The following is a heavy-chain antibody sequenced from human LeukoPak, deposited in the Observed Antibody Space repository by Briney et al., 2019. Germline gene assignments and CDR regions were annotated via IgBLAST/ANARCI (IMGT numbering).Heavy chain of an antibody. Sequence: SETLSLTCAVSGVSISSNWWSWVRQPPGKGLEWIGEIDHSGSTYYNPSLKSRVTISVDTSKNQFSLKLSSVTASDTAVYYCARRSIAAVNWFDPWGQGTLVTVSS. CDR1: GVSISSNW. D-gene: IGHD6-13*01. CDR3: ARRSIAAVNWFDP. J-gene: IGHJ5*02. V-gene: IGHV4-4*02. CDR2: IDHSGST.